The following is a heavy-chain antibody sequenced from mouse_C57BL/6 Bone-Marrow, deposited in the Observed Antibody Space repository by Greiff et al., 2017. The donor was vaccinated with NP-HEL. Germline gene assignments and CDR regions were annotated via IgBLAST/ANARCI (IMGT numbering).Heavy chain of an antibody. CDR2: INPNNGGT. CDR1: GYTFTDYY. J-gene: IGHJ4*01. D-gene: IGHD1-1*01. Sequence: EVQLQQSGPELVKPGASVKISCKASGYTFTDYYMNWVKQSHGKSLEWIGDINPNNGGTSYNQKFKGKATLTVDKSSSTAYMELRSLTSEDSAVYYCAPAFITTVVAKGGYYAMDYWGQGTSVTVSS. CDR3: APAFITTVVAKGGYYAMDY. V-gene: IGHV1-26*01.